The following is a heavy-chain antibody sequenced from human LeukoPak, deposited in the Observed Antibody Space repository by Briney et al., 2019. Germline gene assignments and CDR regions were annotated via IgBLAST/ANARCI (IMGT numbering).Heavy chain of an antibody. Sequence: GGSLRLSCATSGFTFSSYAMNWVRQAPGKGLECVSFISTSGDFTYYAASVKGRFAVSRDNSKNTLYLQMNSLRADDTAVYYCAGCSGGSCYSRGKYGVDVWGQGTTVIVSS. V-gene: IGHV3-23*01. D-gene: IGHD2-15*01. CDR1: GFTFSSYA. J-gene: IGHJ6*02. CDR3: AGCSGGSCYSRGKYGVDV. CDR2: ISTSGDFT.